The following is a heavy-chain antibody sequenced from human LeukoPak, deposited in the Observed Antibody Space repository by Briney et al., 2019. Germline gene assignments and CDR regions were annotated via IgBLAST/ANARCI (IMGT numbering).Heavy chain of an antibody. CDR2: ISPDSGRT. CDR1: GYTFTDYY. CDR3: ARDFSYGDYGGAAPRNFDY. J-gene: IGHJ4*02. V-gene: IGHV1-2*02. D-gene: IGHD4-17*01. Sequence: ASVKVSCKASGYTFTDYYMHWVRQAPGQGLEWIGWISPDSGRTGFAQKFQGRVTMTRDTSISTAYMELSRLRSDDTAVYYCARDFSYGDYGGAAPRNFDYWGQGTLVTVSS.